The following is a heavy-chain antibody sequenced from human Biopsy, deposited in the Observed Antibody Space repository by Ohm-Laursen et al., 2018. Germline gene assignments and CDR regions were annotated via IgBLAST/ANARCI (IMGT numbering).Heavy chain of an antibody. CDR3: ARATNSTGWPYYYFYGMDV. CDR1: GGSISGHF. CDR2: IYSNGNT. J-gene: IGHJ6*02. D-gene: IGHD2/OR15-2a*01. V-gene: IGHV4-4*07. Sequence: SETLSLTWTVSGGSISGHFWSWVRQPAGKGLEWIGRIYSNGNTNYNPSLKSRVTISVDTSKNQFSLRLNSVTAADTAVYYCARATNSTGWPYYYFYGMDVWGQGTTVTVSS.